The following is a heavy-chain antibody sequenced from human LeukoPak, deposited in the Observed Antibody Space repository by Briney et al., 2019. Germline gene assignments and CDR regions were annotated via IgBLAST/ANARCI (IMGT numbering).Heavy chain of an antibody. Sequence: GRSLRLSCAASGFTLSIYWMHWVRQAPGKGLEWVASICYDGSNNYYADSVQGGFTISRDNSKNTLYLQMSSMRAEDTAVYYCARGGACSRTSCYTYFDYWGQGTLVTVSS. V-gene: IGHV3-33*01. D-gene: IGHD2-2*01. CDR3: ARGGACSRTSCYTYFDY. CDR1: GFTLSIYW. J-gene: IGHJ4*02. CDR2: ICYDGSNN.